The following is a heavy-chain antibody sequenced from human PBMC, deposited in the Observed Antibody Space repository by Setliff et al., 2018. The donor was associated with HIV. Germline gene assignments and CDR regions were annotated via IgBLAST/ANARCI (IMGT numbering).Heavy chain of an antibody. CDR1: GGTLSSYA. Sequence: ASVKVSCKASGGTLSSYAISWVRQAPGQGLEWMGWINPNTGDTNYAQRFQGRVTMTSDTSISTAYMELSRLTSDDSAVYYCARDSGGYNYGFAVGSFDYWGQGALVTVSS. V-gene: IGHV1-2*02. D-gene: IGHD5-18*01. CDR3: ARDSGGYNYGFAVGSFDY. J-gene: IGHJ4*02. CDR2: INPNTGDT.